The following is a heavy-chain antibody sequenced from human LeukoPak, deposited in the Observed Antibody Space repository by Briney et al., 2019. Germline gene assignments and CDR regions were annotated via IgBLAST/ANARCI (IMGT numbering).Heavy chain of an antibody. CDR2: ISSSGSTI. V-gene: IGHV3-11*01. Sequence: PGGSLRLSCAASGFTFSDYYMSWIRQAPGKGLEWVSYISSSGSTIYYADSVKGRYTISRDNAKTSLYLQMNSLRAEDTAVYYCARAGIAVAGDTAEYFQHWGQGTLVTVSS. CDR1: GFTFSDYY. D-gene: IGHD6-19*01. J-gene: IGHJ1*01. CDR3: ARAGIAVAGDTAEYFQH.